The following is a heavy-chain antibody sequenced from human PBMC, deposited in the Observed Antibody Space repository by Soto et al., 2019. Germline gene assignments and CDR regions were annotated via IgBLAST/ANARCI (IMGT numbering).Heavy chain of an antibody. CDR2: ISYDGSNK. J-gene: IGHJ4*02. CDR3: ARDFELGYGDLGGIDY. CDR1: GFTFSSYA. D-gene: IGHD4-17*01. Sequence: GGSLRLSCAASGFTFSSYAMHWVRQAPGKGLEWVAVISYDGSNKYYADSVKGRFTISRDNSKNTLYLQMNSLRAEDTAVYYCARDFELGYGDLGGIDYWGQGTLVTVSS. V-gene: IGHV3-30-3*01.